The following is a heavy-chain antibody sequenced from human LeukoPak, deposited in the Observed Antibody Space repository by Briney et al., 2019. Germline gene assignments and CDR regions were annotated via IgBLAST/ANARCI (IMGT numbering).Heavy chain of an antibody. J-gene: IGHJ4*02. CDR3: ARGSGIVVVPAGYY. D-gene: IGHD2-2*01. Sequence: GSLRLSCAASGFTFSSYAMSWVRQAPGKGLEWVSAISSSSSYIYYADSVKGRFTISRDNAKNSLYLQMNSLRAEDTAVYYCARGSGIVVVPAGYYWGQGTLVTVSS. CDR2: ISSSSSYI. CDR1: GFTFSSYA. V-gene: IGHV3-21*01.